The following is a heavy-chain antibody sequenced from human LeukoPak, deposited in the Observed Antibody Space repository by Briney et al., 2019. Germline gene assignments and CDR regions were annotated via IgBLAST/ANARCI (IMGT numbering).Heavy chain of an antibody. Sequence: GGSLRLSCAASGFSFNSYWMTWVRQPPGRGLEWVANIDPAGTGTYYVDPVKGRFTISRDNAKNLVYLQMNTLRAEDTAVYSCGRFGYVAGIDLWGQGTLVTVSS. CDR2: IDPAGTGT. J-gene: IGHJ4*02. CDR1: GFSFNSYW. V-gene: IGHV3-7*03. D-gene: IGHD6-19*01. CDR3: GRFGYVAGIDL.